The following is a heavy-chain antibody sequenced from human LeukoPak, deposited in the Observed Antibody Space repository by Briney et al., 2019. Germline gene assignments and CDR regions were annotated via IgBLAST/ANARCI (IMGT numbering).Heavy chain of an antibody. D-gene: IGHD3-22*01. CDR2: IYYSGST. V-gene: IGHV4-31*03. J-gene: IGHJ5*02. CDR3: ARATPNYYDSSGYST. Sequence: SETLSPTCTVSGGSISSGGYYWSWIRQHPGKGLEWIGYIYYSGSTYYNPSLKSRVTISVDTSKNQFSLKLSSVTAADTAVYYCARATPNYYDSSGYSTWGQGTLVTVSS. CDR1: GGSISSGGYY.